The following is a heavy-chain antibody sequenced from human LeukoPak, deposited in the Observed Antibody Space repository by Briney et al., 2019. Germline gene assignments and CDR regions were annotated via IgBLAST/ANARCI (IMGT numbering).Heavy chain of an antibody. CDR2: ISGNAGST. CDR1: GFTFSNYA. Sequence: GGSLRLSCAASGFTFSNYAMTWVRQAPGKGLEWVSAISGNAGSTYYADSVKGRFTISRDNSKNTLYLQMNSLRAEDTAVYHCAKDIVVVPAANNWFDPWGRGTLVTVSS. V-gene: IGHV3-23*01. J-gene: IGHJ5*02. D-gene: IGHD2-2*01. CDR3: AKDIVVVPAANNWFDP.